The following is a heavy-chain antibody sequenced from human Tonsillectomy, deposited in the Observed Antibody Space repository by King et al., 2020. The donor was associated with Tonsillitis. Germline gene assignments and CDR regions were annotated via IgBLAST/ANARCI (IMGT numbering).Heavy chain of an antibody. V-gene: IGHV3-15*01. CDR2: IKSKTDGGTT. D-gene: IGHD3-10*01. Sequence: QLVQSGGGLVKPGGSLRLSCAASGFTFSNAWMSWVRQAPGKGLEWVGRIKSKTDGGTTDYAAPVKGRFTISRDDSKNTLYLQMNSLKTEDTAVYYCTTGIDLPVVRGVINHDYWGQGTLVTVSS. CDR3: TTGIDLPVVRGVINHDY. CDR1: GFTFSNAW. J-gene: IGHJ4*02.